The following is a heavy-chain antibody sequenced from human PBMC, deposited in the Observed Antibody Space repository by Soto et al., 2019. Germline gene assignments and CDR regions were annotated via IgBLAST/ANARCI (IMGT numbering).Heavy chain of an antibody. CDR2: IYYSGST. J-gene: IGHJ6*03. V-gene: IGHV4-39*01. CDR1: GGSISSSSYY. D-gene: IGHD1-1*01. CDR3: ARIAEGNDRRNYYYYYYYMDV. Sequence: SETLSLTCTVSGGSISSSSYYWGWIRQPPGKGLEWIGSIYYSGSTYYNPSLKSRVTISVDTSKNQFSLKLSSVTAADTAVYYCARIAEGNDRRNYYYYYYYMDVWGKGTTVTVSS.